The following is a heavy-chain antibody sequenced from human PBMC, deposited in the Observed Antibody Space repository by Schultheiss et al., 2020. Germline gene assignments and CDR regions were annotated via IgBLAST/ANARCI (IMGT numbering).Heavy chain of an antibody. V-gene: IGHV4-61*02. Sequence: SQTLSLTCTVSGGSVSSGSYYWSWIRQPAGKGLEWIGRIYTSGSTNYNPSLKSRVTMSVDTSKNQFSLKLSSVTAADTAVYYCASDYGDYVHWGQGTLVTVSS. CDR3: ASDYGDYVH. CDR2: IYTSGST. CDR1: GGSVSSGSYY. J-gene: IGHJ4*02. D-gene: IGHD4-17*01.